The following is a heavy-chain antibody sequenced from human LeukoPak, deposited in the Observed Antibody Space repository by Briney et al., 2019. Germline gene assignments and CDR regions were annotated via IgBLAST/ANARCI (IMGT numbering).Heavy chain of an antibody. J-gene: IGHJ3*02. CDR1: GFTFSVFE. Sequence: GGTLRLSCAASGFTFSVFEMNWVRQAPGTGLEWVSYISSSGSTIYYADSVKGRFTISRDNAKNSLYLQMNSLRAEATAVYYCARDDCSNGVCYNDAFDIWGQGTMVTVSS. V-gene: IGHV3-48*03. CDR2: ISSSGSTI. D-gene: IGHD2-8*01. CDR3: ARDDCSNGVCYNDAFDI.